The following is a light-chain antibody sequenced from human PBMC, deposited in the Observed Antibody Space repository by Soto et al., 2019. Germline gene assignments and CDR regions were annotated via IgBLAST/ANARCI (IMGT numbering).Light chain of an antibody. J-gene: IGKJ1*01. CDR3: QQYNNWPPWT. CDR2: AAS. V-gene: IGKV3-20*01. CDR1: QSVRSSY. Sequence: EIVLTQSPDTLSLSPGESATLSCRASQSVRSSYLAWYQQTPGQTPRLLIYAASSRATGIPDRFSGSGSGTDFTLTISSLQSEDFAIYYCQQYNNWPPWTFGQGTKVDIK.